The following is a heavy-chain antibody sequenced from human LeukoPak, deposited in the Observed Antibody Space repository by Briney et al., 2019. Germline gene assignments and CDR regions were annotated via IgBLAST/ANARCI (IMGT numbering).Heavy chain of an antibody. CDR2: ISSSSSYI. V-gene: IGHV3-21*01. J-gene: IGHJ6*02. Sequence: PGGSLRLSCAASGFTFSSYSMNWVPQAPGKGLEWVSSISSSSSYIYYADSVKGRFTISRDNAKNSLYLQMDSLRAEDTAVYYCARGGLVPAYGMDVWGQGATVTVSS. CDR1: GFTFSSYS. CDR3: ARGGLVPAYGMDV. D-gene: IGHD2-2*01.